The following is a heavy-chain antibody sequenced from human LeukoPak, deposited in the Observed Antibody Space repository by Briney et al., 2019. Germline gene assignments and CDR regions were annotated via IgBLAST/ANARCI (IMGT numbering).Heavy chain of an antibody. J-gene: IGHJ2*01. CDR1: GFTFSTYD. D-gene: IGHD3-22*01. Sequence: GGSLRLSCAASGFTFSTYDMHWVRQAPGEGLEWVSAIDTAGGTYYPGSVKGRFTISRENTKNSLYLQMNSLRAGDTAVYYCIRESNYYDSSTSPGYFDLWGRGTLVTVSS. CDR2: IDTAGGT. V-gene: IGHV3-13*04. CDR3: IRESNYYDSSTSPGYFDL.